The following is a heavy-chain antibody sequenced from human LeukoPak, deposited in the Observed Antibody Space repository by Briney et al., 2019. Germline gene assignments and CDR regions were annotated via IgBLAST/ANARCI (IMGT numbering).Heavy chain of an antibody. J-gene: IGHJ5*02. CDR3: SRMVYAIRPNWFDP. CDR2: IIPLFGTA. Sequence: SVRVSCTASGGTLSRYAISWVCQAPGQGVEWMGGIIPLFGTAHYAQKFQGRVTITTDESTCTDYTEMSSLRAEDTARCYCSRMVYAIRPNWFDPWGQGTLVTVSS. V-gene: IGHV1-69*05. D-gene: IGHD2-8*01. CDR1: GGTLSRYA.